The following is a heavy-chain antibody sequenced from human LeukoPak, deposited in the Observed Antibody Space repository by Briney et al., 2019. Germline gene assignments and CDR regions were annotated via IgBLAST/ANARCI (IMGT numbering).Heavy chain of an antibody. J-gene: IGHJ4*02. CDR2: IYYSGST. Sequence: PSQTLSLTCTVSGYSISSGDYYWSWIRQPPGKGLEWIGYIYYSGSTYYNPSLKSRATISVDTSKNQFSLKLSSVTAADTAVYYCARVSRAAAGFDYWGQGTLVTVSS. D-gene: IGHD6-13*01. CDR1: GYSISSGDYY. CDR3: ARVSRAAAGFDY. V-gene: IGHV4-30-4*01.